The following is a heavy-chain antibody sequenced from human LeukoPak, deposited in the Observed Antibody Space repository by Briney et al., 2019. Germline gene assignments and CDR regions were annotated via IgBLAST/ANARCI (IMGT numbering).Heavy chain of an antibody. J-gene: IGHJ4*02. D-gene: IGHD2-2*01. CDR1: GYTFIGYY. Sequence: LGASVKVSCKASGYTFIGYYMHWVRQAPGQGLEWMGWINPNSGDTRYAQKFQDRVTMTRDTSISTVYMELSRLRSDDTAVYFCARCLAVENHLLLDYWGQGTPVTVSS. V-gene: IGHV1-2*03. CDR2: INPNSGDT. CDR3: ARCLAVENHLLLDY.